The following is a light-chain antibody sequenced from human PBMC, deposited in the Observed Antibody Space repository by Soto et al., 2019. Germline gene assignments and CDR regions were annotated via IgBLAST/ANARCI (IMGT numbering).Light chain of an antibody. Sequence: EIVITQSPATLSVSPGERATLSCRASQSVSSNLAWYQQKPGQGPRLLIYGASTRATGIPARFSGSGSGTEFTLTISSXQSEDFAVYDCQQYNNWPRTFGQGTKVDIK. CDR3: QQYNNWPRT. V-gene: IGKV3-15*01. J-gene: IGKJ1*01. CDR1: QSVSSN. CDR2: GAS.